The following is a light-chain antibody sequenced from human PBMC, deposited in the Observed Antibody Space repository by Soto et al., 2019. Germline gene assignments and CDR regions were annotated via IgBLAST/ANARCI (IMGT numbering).Light chain of an antibody. CDR2: EVT. V-gene: IGLV2-18*02. CDR3: SSYTSASRFV. J-gene: IGLJ1*01. Sequence: QSLLTQPPSVFGSPGQSVTISCTGTSSDVGKYDRVSWYQQPPGTAPRLIMYEVTNRPSGVPARFSGSKSGNTASLTISGLQAEDEADYFCSSYTSASRFVFGAGTKVTVL. CDR1: SSDVGKYDR.